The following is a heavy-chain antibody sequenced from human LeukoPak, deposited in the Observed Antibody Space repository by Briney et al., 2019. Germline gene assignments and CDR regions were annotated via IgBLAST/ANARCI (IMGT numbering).Heavy chain of an antibody. D-gene: IGHD1-14*01. CDR2: ISPFNGNT. J-gene: IGHJ4*02. CDR1: GYTFSDFG. V-gene: IGHV1-18*01. CDR3: ARDATPRNFHY. Sequence: ASVKVSCKASGYTFSDFGISWVRQAPGQGLEWMGWISPFNGNTNYAQNFQGRVTMTADTLTNTAHMELRSLRSGDTAVYYCARDATPRNFHYWGQGTLVTVSS.